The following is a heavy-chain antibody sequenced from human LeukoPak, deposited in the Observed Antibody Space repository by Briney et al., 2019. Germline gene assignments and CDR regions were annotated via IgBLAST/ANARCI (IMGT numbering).Heavy chain of an antibody. CDR3: ARPNYPGGSGSYGGTNWFDP. CDR2: ISGDNGNT. CDR1: GYTFTSYG. J-gene: IGHJ5*02. Sequence: ASVKVSCKASGYTFTSYGISWVRQAPGEGLEWMGWISGDNGNTNYAQKVQGRVTIPTDTSTSTAYMELRSLRSDDTAVYYCARPNYPGGSGSYGGTNWFDPWGQGTLVTVSS. V-gene: IGHV1-18*01. D-gene: IGHD3-10*01.